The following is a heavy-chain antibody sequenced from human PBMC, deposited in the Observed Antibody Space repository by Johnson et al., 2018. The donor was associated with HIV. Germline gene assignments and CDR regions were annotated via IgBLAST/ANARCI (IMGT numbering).Heavy chain of an antibody. Sequence: QVQLVESGGGVVQPGRSLRLSCAASGFTFSSYAMHWVRQAPGKGLEWVAVISYDGSNKYYADSVKGRFTISRDNAKKSLYVQMNSLRAEDTALYYCARERRSTNTWYVRDAVDIWGQGTMVTVSS. CDR3: ARERRSTNTWYVRDAVDI. V-gene: IGHV3-30*04. CDR2: ISYDGSNK. J-gene: IGHJ3*02. CDR1: GFTFSSYA. D-gene: IGHD2-2*01.